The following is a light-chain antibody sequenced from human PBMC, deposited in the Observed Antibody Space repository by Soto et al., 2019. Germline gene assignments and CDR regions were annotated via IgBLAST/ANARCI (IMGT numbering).Light chain of an antibody. V-gene: IGKV4-1*01. CDR1: RSVLYSSYNKSY. CDR3: QQYYSTPYT. J-gene: IGKJ2*01. Sequence: DIVMTPSPASLAVSLGEGGTINCKSSRSVLYSSYNKSYIAWYQQKPGQPPKVLIYWASNRESGVPDRFSGSGSGTDFTLTISSLQAEDLAVYYCQQYYSTPYTFGQGTKLDI. CDR2: WAS.